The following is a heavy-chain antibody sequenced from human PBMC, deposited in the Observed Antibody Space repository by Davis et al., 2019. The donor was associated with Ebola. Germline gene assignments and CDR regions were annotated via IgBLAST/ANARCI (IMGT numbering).Heavy chain of an antibody. CDR1: GGSISSYY. J-gene: IGHJ6*03. V-gene: IGHV4-59*01. Sequence: PGGSLRLSCTVSGGSISSYYWSWIRQPPGKGLEWIGYIYYSGSTNYNPSLKSRVTISVDTSKNQFSLKLSSVTAADRAVYYCAGPGGGEKVDYYYYYMDVWGKGTTVTVSS. CDR2: IYYSGST. D-gene: IGHD3-10*01. CDR3: AGPGGGEKVDYYYYYMDV.